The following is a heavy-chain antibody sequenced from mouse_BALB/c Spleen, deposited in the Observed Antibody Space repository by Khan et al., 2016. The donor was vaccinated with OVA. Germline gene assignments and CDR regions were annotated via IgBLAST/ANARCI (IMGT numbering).Heavy chain of an antibody. Sequence: VQLQQSGPGLVKPSQSLFLTCTVTGYSITSDYAWNWIRQFPGNKLEWMGYISSSGSTNYNPALKSRISITRDTSKNQFFLQLNSVTTEDTATNYWARDGYRYNYAMDYWGQGTSVTVSS. CDR1: GYSITSDYA. J-gene: IGHJ4*01. D-gene: IGHD2-3*01. CDR3: ARDGYRYNYAMDY. V-gene: IGHV3-2*02. CDR2: ISSSGST.